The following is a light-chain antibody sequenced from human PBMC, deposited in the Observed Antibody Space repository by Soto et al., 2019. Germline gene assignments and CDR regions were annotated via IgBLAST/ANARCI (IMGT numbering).Light chain of an antibody. CDR3: QLRSNWSTRIS. CDR1: QSVSSY. CDR2: DAS. V-gene: IGKV3-11*01. Sequence: DIVLTQSPATLSLSPGERATLSCRASQSVSSYLAWYQQKPGQAPRLLIYDASNRATGIPARFSGSGSGTDSHLTISSLGPADFAVSYWQLRSNWSTRISLGHGTR. J-gene: IGKJ5*01.